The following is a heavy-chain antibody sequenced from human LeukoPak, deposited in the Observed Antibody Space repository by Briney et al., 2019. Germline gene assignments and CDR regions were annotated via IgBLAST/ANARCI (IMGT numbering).Heavy chain of an antibody. Sequence: PGGSLRLSCVASGFAFSNYWMHWVRQPPGKGLVWVSRIYVDGRTTNYADSVKGRFTISRDNAKNTVYLEMNSLSVEDTATYYCIRDFRSADLWGQGTLVTVTS. CDR3: IRDFRSADL. J-gene: IGHJ5*02. CDR1: GFAFSNYW. V-gene: IGHV3-74*01. CDR2: IYVDGRTT.